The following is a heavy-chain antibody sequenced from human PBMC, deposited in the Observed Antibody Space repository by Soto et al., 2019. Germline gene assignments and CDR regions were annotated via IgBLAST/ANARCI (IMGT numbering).Heavy chain of an antibody. D-gene: IGHD1-1*01. J-gene: IGHJ4*02. CDR2: INPNSGGT. V-gene: IGHV1-2*02. CDR3: AREPATAKPEGVDF. CDR1: GYTLSDYY. Sequence: QVQLVQSGAEVRKPGASVKVSCKASGYTLSDYYIHWVRQAPGQGLEWMGWINPNSGGTKYAPKFQGGVTMTRDTSITTAYMELSRRISGDTAVYYCAREPATAKPEGVDFLGQGTLVTFSS.